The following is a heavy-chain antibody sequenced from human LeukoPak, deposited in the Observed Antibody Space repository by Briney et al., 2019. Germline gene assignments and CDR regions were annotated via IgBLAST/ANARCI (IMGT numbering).Heavy chain of an antibody. J-gene: IGHJ3*02. D-gene: IGHD4-23*01. CDR1: GGSISSSNW. Sequence: PSETLSLTCAVSGGSISSSNWWSWVRQPPGKGLEWIGEIYHSGSTNYNPSLKSRVTISVDKSKNQFSLKLNSVTAADTAVYFCRHDHGGNSYGFDIWGQGTMVTVSS. CDR2: IYHSGST. CDR3: RHDHGGNSYGFDI. V-gene: IGHV4-4*02.